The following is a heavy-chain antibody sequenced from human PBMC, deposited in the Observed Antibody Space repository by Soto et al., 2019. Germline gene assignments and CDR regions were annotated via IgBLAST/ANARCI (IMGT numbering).Heavy chain of an antibody. CDR1: GLTFRTYA. V-gene: IGHV3-23*01. Sequence: GGSLRLSCAASGLTFRTYAMSWVRQAPGRGLEWVSAISDSGDNTYYADSVKGRFTISRDNSKDTLYLQMNSLGAEDTAVYYCVKDRSTSDWYGYFDYWGQGTLVTVSS. CDR2: ISDSGDNT. CDR3: VKDRSTSDWYGYFDY. J-gene: IGHJ4*02. D-gene: IGHD6-19*01.